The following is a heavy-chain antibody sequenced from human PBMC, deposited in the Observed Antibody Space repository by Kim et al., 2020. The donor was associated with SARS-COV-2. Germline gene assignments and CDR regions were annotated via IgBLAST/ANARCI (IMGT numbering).Heavy chain of an antibody. D-gene: IGHD5-12*01. V-gene: IGHV3-7*01. J-gene: IGHJ4*02. CDR1: GFTFSNYW. CDR2: IKQDGSEQ. Sequence: GGSLRLSCAASGFTFSNYWMSWVRQAPGKGLEWVANIKQDGSEQYYVDSVRGRFTISRGTAKNSLYLQMNSLRAEDTAVYFCVRDHSPGRWPTIGGYWGQGTLVTVSS. CDR3: VRDHSPGRWPTIGGY.